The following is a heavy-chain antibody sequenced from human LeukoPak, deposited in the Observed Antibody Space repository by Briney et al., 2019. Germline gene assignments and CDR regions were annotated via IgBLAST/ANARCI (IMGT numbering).Heavy chain of an antibody. CDR1: GGSISSYY. Sequence: SETLSLTCTVSGGSISSYYWSWIRQPPGKGLDCLGYIYYSGTTNYNPSLKSRVTISLDTSKNQFSLKLTSVTAADTAVYYCARVSWFPGTSYYYMDVWGKGTTVTVSS. CDR2: IYYSGTT. CDR3: ARVSWFPGTSYYYMDV. J-gene: IGHJ6*03. D-gene: IGHD1-1*01. V-gene: IGHV4-59*01.